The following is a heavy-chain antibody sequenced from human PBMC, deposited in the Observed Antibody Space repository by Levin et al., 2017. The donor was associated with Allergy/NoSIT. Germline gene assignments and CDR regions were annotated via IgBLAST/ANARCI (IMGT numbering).Heavy chain of an antibody. CDR2: IKPDGSEK. CDR1: GFTFSPYW. CDR3: VRGFGMDV. J-gene: IGHJ6*02. Sequence: GGSLRLSCTASGFTFSPYWMTWVRQASGKGLEWVANIKPDGSEKSYVDSLKGRFTISRDNAKNSLYLEMNSLRVEDTAVYYCVRGFGMDVWGQGTTVTVSS. V-gene: IGHV3-7*01.